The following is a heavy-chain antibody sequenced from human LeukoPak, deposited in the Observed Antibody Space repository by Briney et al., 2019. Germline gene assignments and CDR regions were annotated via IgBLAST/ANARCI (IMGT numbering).Heavy chain of an antibody. V-gene: IGHV1-18*01. D-gene: IGHD3-16*02. Sequence: ASVKVSCKASGYTFTSYGISWVRQAPGQGLEWMGWISAYNGNTNYAQKLQGRVTMTTDTSTSTVYMELSSLKSEDTAVFYCARVSGMGELSVEVDYWGQGTLVTVSS. CDR2: ISAYNGNT. CDR1: GYTFTSYG. J-gene: IGHJ4*02. CDR3: ARVSGMGELSVEVDY.